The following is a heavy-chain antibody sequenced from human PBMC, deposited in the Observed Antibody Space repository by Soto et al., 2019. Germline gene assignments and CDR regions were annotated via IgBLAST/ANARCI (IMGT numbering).Heavy chain of an antibody. CDR3: AIDQGIPYCGGDCYSDWYFDL. D-gene: IGHD2-21*01. V-gene: IGHV1-3*01. CDR1: GYTFTNYA. J-gene: IGHJ2*01. Sequence: QVRLVQSGAEVKEPRASVKVSCRASGYTFTNYAIHWVRQTPGQRLEWMGWLNPGNGNTKYPQKFQCRVSITRDTSASTAYMFLSSLRSEDTAVYYCAIDQGIPYCGGDCYSDWYFDLWGRGTLVTVSS. CDR2: LNPGNGNT.